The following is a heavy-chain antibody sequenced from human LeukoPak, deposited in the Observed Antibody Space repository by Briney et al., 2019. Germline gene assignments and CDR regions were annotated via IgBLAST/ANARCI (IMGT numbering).Heavy chain of an antibody. V-gene: IGHV3-48*04. CDR1: GFTFSSYN. Sequence: GGSLRLSCAASGFTFSSYNMNWVRQAPGKGLEWVSYISSSSTIYYADSVKGRFTISRDNAKNSLYLQMNSLRAEDTAVYYCARDKLYGSSWYVGWFDPWGQGTLVTVSS. D-gene: IGHD6-13*01. CDR3: ARDKLYGSSWYVGWFDP. J-gene: IGHJ5*02. CDR2: ISSSSTI.